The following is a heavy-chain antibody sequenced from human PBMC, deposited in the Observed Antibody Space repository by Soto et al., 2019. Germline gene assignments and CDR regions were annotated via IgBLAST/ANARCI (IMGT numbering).Heavy chain of an antibody. CDR3: ARPDSSGYYWGLDY. Sequence: QVQLVESGGGVVQPGRSLRLSCAASGFTFSSYGMHWVRQAPGKGLEWVALIRYDGSNKYYADSVKGRFTISRDNSKNTLYLQMNSLRAEDTAVYYCARPDSSGYYWGLDYWGQGTLVTVSS. J-gene: IGHJ4*02. V-gene: IGHV3-33*01. CDR2: IRYDGSNK. CDR1: GFTFSSYG. D-gene: IGHD3-22*01.